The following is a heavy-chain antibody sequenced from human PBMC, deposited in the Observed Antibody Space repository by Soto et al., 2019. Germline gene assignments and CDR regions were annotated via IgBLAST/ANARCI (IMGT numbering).Heavy chain of an antibody. Sequence: SVKVSCKASGGTFSSYAISWVRQAPGQGLEWMGGVIPIFGTANYAQKFQGRVTITADESKITPYMELSSLRSEDTAVYSCANAARPQYYFDYWGQGTLVTVSS. CDR3: ANAARPQYYFDY. CDR1: GGTFSSYA. CDR2: VIPIFGTA. J-gene: IGHJ4*02. V-gene: IGHV1-69*13. D-gene: IGHD6-6*01.